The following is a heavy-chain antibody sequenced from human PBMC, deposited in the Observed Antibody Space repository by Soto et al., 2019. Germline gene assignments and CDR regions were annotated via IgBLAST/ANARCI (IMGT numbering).Heavy chain of an antibody. J-gene: IGHJ5*02. Sequence: QVQLQESGPGLVKPSQTLSLTCTVSGGSISSGDYYWSWIRQPPGKGLEWIGYIYHSGSTYYNPSLESRVTISVDTSNNQFSLKLSSVPAADTAVYYCAGERPDGARLDPWGQGTLVTVSS. D-gene: IGHD6-6*01. CDR3: AGERPDGARLDP. CDR1: GGSISSGDYY. V-gene: IGHV4-30-4*01. CDR2: IYHSGST.